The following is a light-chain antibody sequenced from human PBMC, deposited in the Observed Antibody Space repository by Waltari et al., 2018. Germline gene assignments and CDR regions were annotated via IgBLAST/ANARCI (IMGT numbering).Light chain of an antibody. CDR1: NIGSKN. CDR2: DDG. J-gene: IGLJ1*01. CDR3: QVWDSGSDHYV. V-gene: IGLV3-21*02. Sequence: SYVLTQPPSVSVAPGQTARISCDGNNIGSKNVHWYQQKPGQAPVLVVYDDGDRPYGIPERFSGSNSGNTATLTISRVDAGDEADYYCQVWDSGSDHYVFGTVTKVTVL.